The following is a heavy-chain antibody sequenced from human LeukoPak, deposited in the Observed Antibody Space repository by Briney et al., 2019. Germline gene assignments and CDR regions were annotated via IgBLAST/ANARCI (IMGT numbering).Heavy chain of an antibody. J-gene: IGHJ6*03. CDR3: ARVARYCSSTSCYRYYYYMDV. CDR2: ISSSSSYI. Sequence: GGSLRLSCAAFGFTFSSYSMNWVRQAPGKGLEWVSSISSSSSYIYYADSVKGRFTISRDNAKNSLYLQMNSLRAEDTAVYYCARVARYCSSTSCYRYYYYMDVWGKGTTVTVSS. V-gene: IGHV3-21*01. D-gene: IGHD2-2*01. CDR1: GFTFSSYS.